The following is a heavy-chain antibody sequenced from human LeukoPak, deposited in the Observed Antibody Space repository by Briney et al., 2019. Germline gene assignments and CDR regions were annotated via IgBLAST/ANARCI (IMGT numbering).Heavy chain of an antibody. CDR1: GYSFDSYW. J-gene: IGHJ3*02. Sequence: GESLKISCKGSGYSFDSYWIAWVRQLPGKGLEWMGIIYPGDSDTRYSPSFQGQVTFSADKSMSTAYLQWSSLQASDSAIYYCARRSTGGGYYDAFDIWGQGTMVTVSS. CDR3: ARRSTGGGYYDAFDI. V-gene: IGHV5-51*01. CDR2: IYPGDSDT. D-gene: IGHD4-23*01.